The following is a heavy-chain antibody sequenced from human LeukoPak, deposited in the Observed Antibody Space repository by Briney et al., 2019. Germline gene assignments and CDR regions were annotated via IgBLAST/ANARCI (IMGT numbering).Heavy chain of an antibody. J-gene: IGHJ5*02. Sequence: GRSLRLSCAASGFTFSSYDMHWVRQATGKGLEWVSAIGTAGDTYYPGSVKGRFTISRENAKNSLYLQMNSLRAGDTAVYYCAREVIVVVPAAIRSWFDPWGQGTLVTVSS. CDR1: GFTFSSYD. CDR3: AREVIVVVPAAIRSWFDP. CDR2: IGTAGDT. V-gene: IGHV3-13*01. D-gene: IGHD2-2*02.